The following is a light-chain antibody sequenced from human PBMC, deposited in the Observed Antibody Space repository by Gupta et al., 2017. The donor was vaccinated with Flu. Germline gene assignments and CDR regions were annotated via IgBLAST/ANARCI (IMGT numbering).Light chain of an antibody. CDR2: KAS. CDR1: QRISTW. J-gene: IGKJ4*01. V-gene: IGKV1-5*03. Sequence: IQLTQSPSTLSASVGDRVTITCRASQRISTWLAWYQQKPGKAPKLLIYKASTREGGLPPRFSGSGYGTEFTLTINSLQPDDFATYYCQQYHNSPFTFGGGTKVEI. CDR3: QQYHNSPFT.